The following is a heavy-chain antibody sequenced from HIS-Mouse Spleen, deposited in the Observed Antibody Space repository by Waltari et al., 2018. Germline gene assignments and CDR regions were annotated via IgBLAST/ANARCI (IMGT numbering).Heavy chain of an antibody. J-gene: IGHJ2*01. CDR1: GGSISSSSYY. Sequence: QLQLQESGPGLVKPSETLSLTCTVSGGSISSSSYYWGWIRQPPGKGLEWIGSIYYSGSTFNHPSLKRMVTMSVATSKNQLSLKLSSVTAADTAVYYCAREIPYSSSWYDWYFDLWGRGTLVTVSS. D-gene: IGHD6-13*01. CDR2: IYYSGST. CDR3: AREIPYSSSWYDWYFDL. V-gene: IGHV4-39*07.